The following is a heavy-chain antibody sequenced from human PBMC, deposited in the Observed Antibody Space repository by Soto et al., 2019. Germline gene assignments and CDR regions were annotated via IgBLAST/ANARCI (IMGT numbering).Heavy chain of an antibody. Sequence: GGSLRLSCAASGFIFNSYGMHWVRQAPGKGLEWVAVIWYDGSNKYYADSVKGRFTISRDNSKNTLYLQMNSLRAEDTAVYYCATIAAAGDAFDIWGQGTMVTVSS. CDR3: ATIAAAGDAFDI. CDR1: GFIFNSYG. J-gene: IGHJ3*02. CDR2: IWYDGSNK. V-gene: IGHV3-33*08. D-gene: IGHD6-13*01.